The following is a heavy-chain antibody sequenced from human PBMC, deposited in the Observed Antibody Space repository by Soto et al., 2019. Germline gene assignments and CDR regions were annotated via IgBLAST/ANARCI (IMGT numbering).Heavy chain of an antibody. J-gene: IGHJ6*02. CDR1: GFTFSSYA. V-gene: IGHV3-30-3*01. CDR3: ASRRIAAAGSYYYGMDV. CDR2: ISYDGSNK. D-gene: IGHD6-13*01. Sequence: QVQLVESGGGVVQPGRSLRLSCAASGFTFSSYAMHWVRQAPGKGLEWVAVISYDGSNKYYADSVKGRFTISRDNSKNTRYLQMNSLRAEDTAVYYCASRRIAAAGSYYYGMDVWGQGTTFTVSS.